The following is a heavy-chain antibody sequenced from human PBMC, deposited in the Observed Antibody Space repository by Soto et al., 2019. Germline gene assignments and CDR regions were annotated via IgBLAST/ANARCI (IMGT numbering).Heavy chain of an antibody. CDR2: TYYRSKWYN. D-gene: IGHD3-10*01. Sequence: SPTLSLTCAISGDRVSSKSAAWNWIRQSPSRGLEWLGRTYYRSKWYNDYAVSVKSRITFIPDTSKNLLSLQLTSVTPEDTAVYYCARDFDGAVRRAFDIWGQGTMVTVSS. V-gene: IGHV6-1*01. J-gene: IGHJ3*02. CDR1: GDRVSSKSAA. CDR3: ARDFDGAVRRAFDI.